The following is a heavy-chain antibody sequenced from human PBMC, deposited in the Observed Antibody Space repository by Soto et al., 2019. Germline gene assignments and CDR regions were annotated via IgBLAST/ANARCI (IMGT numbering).Heavy chain of an antibody. CDR2: IYYSGST. CDR3: ASCYYDSSGYIAFDI. D-gene: IGHD3-22*01. V-gene: IGHV4-31*03. CDR1: GGSISSGGYY. J-gene: IGHJ3*02. Sequence: SETLSLTCTVSGGSISSGGYYWSWIRQHPGKGLEWIGYIYYSGSTYYNPSLKSRVTISVDTSKNQFSLKLSSVTAADTAVYYCASCYYDSSGYIAFDIWGQGTMVTVSS.